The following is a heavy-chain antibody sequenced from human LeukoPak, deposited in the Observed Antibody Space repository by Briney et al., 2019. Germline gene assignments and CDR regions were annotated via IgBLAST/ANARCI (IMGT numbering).Heavy chain of an antibody. J-gene: IGHJ4*02. V-gene: IGHV3-15*01. CDR3: AKGLGIGELWVDS. CDR2: IKSKTDGGTT. D-gene: IGHD3-10*01. CDR1: GFSFNNAW. Sequence: PGGSLRLSCAASGFSFNNAWMTWVRQAPGEGLEWVGRIKSKTDGGTTDYGAPVKDRFSISRDDSKNMVYLQMNSLRAEDTAVYYCAKGLGIGELWVDSWGQGTLVTVSS.